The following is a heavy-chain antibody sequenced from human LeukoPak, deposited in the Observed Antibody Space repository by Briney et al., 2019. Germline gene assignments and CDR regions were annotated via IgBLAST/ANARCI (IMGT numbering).Heavy chain of an antibody. J-gene: IGHJ4*02. Sequence: ASVKVSCKASGGTFRNYAISWVRQAPEQGLEWMGGIIPIFGTANYAQKFQGRVTITADESTSTAYMELSSLRSEDTAVYYCASASEDWNLDYWGQGTLVTVSS. CDR1: GGTFRNYA. V-gene: IGHV1-69*13. D-gene: IGHD1-1*01. CDR2: IIPIFGTA. CDR3: ASASEDWNLDY.